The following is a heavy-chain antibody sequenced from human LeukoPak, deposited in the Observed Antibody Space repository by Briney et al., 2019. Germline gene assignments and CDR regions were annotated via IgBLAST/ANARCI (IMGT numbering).Heavy chain of an antibody. J-gene: IGHJ4*02. CDR3: ARATELRFLEPEKYYFDY. Sequence: SETLSLTCTVSGGSISSSSYYWGWIRQPPGKGLEWIGSIYYSGSTYYDPSLKSRVTISVDTSKNQFSLRLSSVTAADTAVYYCARATELRFLEPEKYYFDYWGQGTLVTVSS. V-gene: IGHV4-39*01. D-gene: IGHD3-3*01. CDR1: GGSISSSSYY. CDR2: IYYSGST.